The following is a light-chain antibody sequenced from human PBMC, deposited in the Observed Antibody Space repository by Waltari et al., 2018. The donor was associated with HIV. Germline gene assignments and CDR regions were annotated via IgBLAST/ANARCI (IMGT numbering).Light chain of an antibody. V-gene: IGKV2-28*01. Sequence: DIVMTQSRLSLSVTPGEPASISCRSSQSLLRINGYIFVEWYLQKPGQSPQVLIYLGSDRASGVPDRISGSGSATDFTLGSSSVEAEEVGIYYCMQALESRLTVGGGTRVEI. CDR3: MQALESRLT. CDR1: QSLLRINGYIF. J-gene: IGKJ4*01. CDR2: LGS.